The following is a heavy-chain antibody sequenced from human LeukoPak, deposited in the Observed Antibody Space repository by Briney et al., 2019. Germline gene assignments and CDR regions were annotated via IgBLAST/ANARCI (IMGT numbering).Heavy chain of an antibody. CDR1: AFTLSSYA. D-gene: IGHD5-18*01. Sequence: GGSLRLSCAASAFTLSSYAMSWVRQAPGKGLEWGSSISTSDGTTYYADSVKGRFTISRDNSKTTLYLQMNSLRAEDAAIYYCSKGRTGFSYGYGIDYWGQGTLVTVSS. V-gene: IGHV3-23*01. J-gene: IGHJ4*02. CDR2: ISTSDGTT. CDR3: SKGRTGFSYGYGIDY.